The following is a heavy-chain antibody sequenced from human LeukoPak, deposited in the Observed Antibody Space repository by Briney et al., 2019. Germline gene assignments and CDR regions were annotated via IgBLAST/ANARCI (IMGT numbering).Heavy chain of an antibody. Sequence: GGSLRLSCAASGFTFSSCGMHWVRQAPGKGLEWVAFIRYDGSNKYYADSVKGRFTISRDNSKNTLYLQMNSLRAEDTAVYYCAKDLSGSCFDYWGQGTLVTVSS. V-gene: IGHV3-30*02. D-gene: IGHD1-26*01. J-gene: IGHJ4*02. CDR2: IRYDGSNK. CDR1: GFTFSSCG. CDR3: AKDLSGSCFDY.